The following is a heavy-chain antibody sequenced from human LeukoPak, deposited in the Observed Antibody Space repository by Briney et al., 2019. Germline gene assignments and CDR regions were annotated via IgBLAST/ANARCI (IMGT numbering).Heavy chain of an antibody. CDR2: INPNSGGT. D-gene: IGHD3-10*01. J-gene: IGHJ4*02. Sequence: ASVTVSCKASGYIFIGYYMHWVRQAPGQGLEWMGRINPNSGGTNYAQKFQGRVTMTRDTSISTAYMELSRLRSDDTAVYYCASQLWFGELLPAYWGQGTLVTVSS. CDR1: GYIFIGYY. CDR3: ASQLWFGELLPAY. V-gene: IGHV1-2*06.